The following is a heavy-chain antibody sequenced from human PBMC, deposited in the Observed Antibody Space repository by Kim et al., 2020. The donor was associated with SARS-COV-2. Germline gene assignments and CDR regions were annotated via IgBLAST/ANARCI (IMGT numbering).Heavy chain of an antibody. J-gene: IGHJ5*02. D-gene: IGHD5-12*01. CDR2: INHSGST. CDR3: ARGNMVATILRTRNNWFDP. V-gene: IGHV4-34*01. Sequence: SETLSLTCAAYGGSFSGYYWSWIRQPPGKGLEWIGEINHSGSTNYNPSPKSRVTISIDTSNNQFSLKLSSVTATDTAMYYCARGNMVATILRTRNNWFDPWGQGALVTVSS. CDR1: GGSFSGYY.